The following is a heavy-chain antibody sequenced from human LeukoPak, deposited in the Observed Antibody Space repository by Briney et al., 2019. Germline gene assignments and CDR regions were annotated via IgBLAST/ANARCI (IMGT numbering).Heavy chain of an antibody. CDR3: TTDRTMQDV. D-gene: IGHD2-2*01. CDR1: GFTFSGSA. Sequence: GGSLRLSCAASGFTFSGSAMHCVRQAPGKGLEWVGRIKSKTDGGTTDYAAPVKGRFTISRDDSKNTLYLQMNSLKTEDTAVYYCTTDRTMQDVWGKGTTVTVSS. J-gene: IGHJ6*04. V-gene: IGHV3-15*01. CDR2: IKSKTDGGTT.